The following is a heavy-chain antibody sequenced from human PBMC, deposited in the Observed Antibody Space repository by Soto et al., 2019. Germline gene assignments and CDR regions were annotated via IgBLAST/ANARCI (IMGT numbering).Heavy chain of an antibody. CDR3: AREAGSGAFDY. CDR2: ISSSTSHI. CDR1: GFTFNIYN. Sequence: EVQLVESGGGLVKPGGSLRLSCAASGFTFNIYNINWVRQAPGRGLEWVSFISSSTSHIYYADSVKGRFTISRDNAKNSLYLQMNSLRAEDTAMYYCAREAGSGAFDYWGQGTLVTVSS. V-gene: IGHV3-21*01. J-gene: IGHJ4*02. D-gene: IGHD3-3*01.